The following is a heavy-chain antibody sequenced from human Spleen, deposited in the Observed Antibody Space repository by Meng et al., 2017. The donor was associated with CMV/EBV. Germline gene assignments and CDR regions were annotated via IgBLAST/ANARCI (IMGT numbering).Heavy chain of an antibody. V-gene: IGHV4-31*03. CDR2: IYYSGST. Sequence: CTVSGGSISSGGFYWGWIRQHPGKGLEWIGYIYYSGSTYYNPSLKSRVIISVDTSKNQFSLKLSSVTAADTAVYYCARGGVSWFDPWGQGTLVTVSS. D-gene: IGHD3-16*01. CDR3: ARGGVSWFDP. J-gene: IGHJ5*02. CDR1: GGSISSGGFY.